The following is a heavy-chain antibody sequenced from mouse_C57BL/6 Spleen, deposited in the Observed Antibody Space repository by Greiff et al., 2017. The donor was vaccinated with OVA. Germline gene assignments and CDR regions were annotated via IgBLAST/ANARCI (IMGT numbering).Heavy chain of an antibody. D-gene: IGHD4-1*01. CDR3: ARRTGTFDY. J-gene: IGHJ2*01. CDR1: GYTFTSYW. V-gene: IGHV1-61*01. CDR2: IYPSDSET. Sequence: QVQLQQPGAELVRPGSSVKLSCKASGYTFTSYWMDWVKQRPGQGLEWIGNIYPSDSETHYNQKFKDKATLTVDKSSSTAYMQLSSLTSEGSAVYYCARRTGTFDYWGQGTTLTVSS.